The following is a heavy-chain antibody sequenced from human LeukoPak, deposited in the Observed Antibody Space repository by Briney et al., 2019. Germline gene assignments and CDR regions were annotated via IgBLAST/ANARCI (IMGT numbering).Heavy chain of an antibody. V-gene: IGHV4-34*01. CDR3: ARGSRYCTSGVCYNLYYYYYMVV. J-gene: IGHJ6*03. CDR1: GGSFSGYY. D-gene: IGHD2-8*01. Sequence: PSETLSLTCAVYGGSFSGYYWSWIRQPPGKGLEWIGEINHSGSTNYNPSLKSRVTISVDTSKNQFSLKLSSVTAADTAVYYCARGSRYCTSGVCYNLYYYYYMVVWGKGHTVTVSS. CDR2: INHSGST.